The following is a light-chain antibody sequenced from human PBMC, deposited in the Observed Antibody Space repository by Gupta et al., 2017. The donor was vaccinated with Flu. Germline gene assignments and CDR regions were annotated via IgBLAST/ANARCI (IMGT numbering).Light chain of an antibody. Sequence: DIQMTQSPSTLSASVGDRVTITCRASQSINSWLAWYQQKPGKAPKLLIYKASSVESGVPSRFSGSGSGTEFTLTISSLQSDDFATYYCQQYNTYSWTFGQGTKVEIK. J-gene: IGKJ1*01. CDR3: QQYNTYSWT. CDR2: KAS. CDR1: QSINSW. V-gene: IGKV1-5*03.